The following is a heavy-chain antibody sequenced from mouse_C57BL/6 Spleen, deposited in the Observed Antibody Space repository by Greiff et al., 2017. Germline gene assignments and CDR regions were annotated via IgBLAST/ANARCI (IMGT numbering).Heavy chain of an antibody. J-gene: IGHJ2*01. CDR3: ARISNYDRLDY. D-gene: IGHD2-5*01. Sequence: QVQLQQPGAELVMPGASVKLSCKASGYTFTSYWMHWVKQRPGQGLEWIGEIDPSDSYTNYNQKFKGKSTLTVDKSSSTAYMQLSSLTSEDSAVYYCARISNYDRLDYWGQGTTLTVSS. CDR1: GYTFTSYW. V-gene: IGHV1-69*01. CDR2: IDPSDSYT.